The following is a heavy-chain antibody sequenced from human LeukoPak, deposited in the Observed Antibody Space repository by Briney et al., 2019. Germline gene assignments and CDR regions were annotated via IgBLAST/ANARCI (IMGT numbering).Heavy chain of an antibody. CDR3: AAGMAARGKYYFDY. Sequence: GESLKISCKASGYRFTSYWIGWVRQMPGKGLELMGIIYPGDSDTRYSPSFQVQVTISADKSISTDCLQWSSLKASDTAMYYCAAGMAARGKYYFDYWGQGTLVTVPS. D-gene: IGHD6-13*01. J-gene: IGHJ4*02. CDR1: GYRFTSYW. V-gene: IGHV5-51*01. CDR2: IYPGDSDT.